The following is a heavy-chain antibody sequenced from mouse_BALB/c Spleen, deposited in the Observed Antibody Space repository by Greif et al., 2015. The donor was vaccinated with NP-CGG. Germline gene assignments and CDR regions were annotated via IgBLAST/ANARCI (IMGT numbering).Heavy chain of an antibody. V-gene: IGHV1-9*01. Sequence: QVQLQQSGAELMKPGASVKISCKATGYTLSSYWIEWVKQRPGHGLEWIGEILPGSGSTNYNEKFKGKATFTADTSSNTAYMQLSSLTSEDSAVYYCARRARDGSSWFAYWGQGTLVTVSA. D-gene: IGHD3-3*01. CDR1: GYTLSSYW. J-gene: IGHJ3*01. CDR2: ILPGSGST. CDR3: ARRARDGSSWFAY.